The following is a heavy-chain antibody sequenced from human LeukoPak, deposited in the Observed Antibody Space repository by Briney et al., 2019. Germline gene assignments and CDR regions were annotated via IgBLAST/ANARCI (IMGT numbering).Heavy chain of an antibody. Sequence: SETLSLTCAVYGGSFSGYYWSWIRQPPGKGLEWIGEINHSGSTNYNPSLKSRVTISVDTSKNQFSLKLSSVTAADTAVYYCARQSCSGGSCYPRPYWYFDLWGRGTLVTVSS. CDR3: ARQSCSGGSCYPRPYWYFDL. D-gene: IGHD2-15*01. CDR2: INHSGST. CDR1: GGSFSGYY. V-gene: IGHV4-34*01. J-gene: IGHJ2*01.